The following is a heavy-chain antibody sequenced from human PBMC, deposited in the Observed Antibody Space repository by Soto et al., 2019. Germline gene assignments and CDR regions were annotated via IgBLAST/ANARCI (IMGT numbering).Heavy chain of an antibody. CDR1: GFTFSSYG. Sequence: GGSLRLSCAASGFTFSSYGMHWVRQAPGKGLEWVAVISYDGSNKYYADSVKGRFTISRDNSKNTLYLQMNSLRAKDTAVYYCAKDLYFAFHGENSGYYYGMDVWGQGTTVTVSS. CDR3: AKDLYFAFHGENSGYYYGMDV. V-gene: IGHV3-30*18. CDR2: ISYDGSNK. J-gene: IGHJ6*02. D-gene: IGHD3-9*01.